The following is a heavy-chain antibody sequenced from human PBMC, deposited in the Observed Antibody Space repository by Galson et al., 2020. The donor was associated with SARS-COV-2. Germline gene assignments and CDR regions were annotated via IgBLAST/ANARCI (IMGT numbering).Heavy chain of an antibody. CDR1: GFTFSDHA. Sequence: SLRLSCAASGFTFSDHAMHWVRQAPGKGLEWVAQIFFDGSDKYYGDSVKGRFTISRDSSKNTVYLQMNNLRADDTAVYYCARDGQTSSGWAFDYWGQGTLVTVSS. CDR2: IFFDGSDK. V-gene: IGHV3-33*01. D-gene: IGHD6-19*01. CDR3: ARDGQTSSGWAFDY. J-gene: IGHJ4*02.